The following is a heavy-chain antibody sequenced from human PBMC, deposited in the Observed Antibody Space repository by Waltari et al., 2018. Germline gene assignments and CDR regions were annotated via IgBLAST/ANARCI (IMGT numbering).Heavy chain of an antibody. J-gene: IGHJ4*02. Sequence: EVQLVESGGGLIQPGGSLRLSCAASGFTVSSNYMSWVRQAPGKGLEWVSVIYSGCSTYYAYSVKGRFTISRDNSKNTLYLQMNSLRAEDTAVYYCARTGAGDSSGYYDYWGQGTLVTVSS. D-gene: IGHD3-22*01. CDR3: ARTGAGDSSGYYDY. CDR2: IYSGCST. V-gene: IGHV3-53*01. CDR1: GFTVSSNY.